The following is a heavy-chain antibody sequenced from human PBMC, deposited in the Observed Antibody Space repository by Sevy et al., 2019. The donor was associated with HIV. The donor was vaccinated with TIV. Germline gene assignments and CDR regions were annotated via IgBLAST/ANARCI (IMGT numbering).Heavy chain of an antibody. V-gene: IGHV3-74*01. Sequence: GGSLRLSCAASGFTFSSYWMHWVRQAPGKGLVWVSRINSDGRSTSYADSMKGRFTISRDNAKNTLYLQMNSLRAEDTAVYYCARDLGITGPFDYWGQGTLVTVSS. CDR3: ARDLGITGPFDY. J-gene: IGHJ4*02. CDR2: INSDGRST. CDR1: GFTFSSYW. D-gene: IGHD1-20*01.